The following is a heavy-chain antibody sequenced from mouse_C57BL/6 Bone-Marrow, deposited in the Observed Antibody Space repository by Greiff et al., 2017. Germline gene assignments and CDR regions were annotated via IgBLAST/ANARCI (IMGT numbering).Heavy chain of an antibody. V-gene: IGHV1-36*01. J-gene: IGHJ1*03. CDR3: SRSWYYGSRDFDV. CDR1: GFTFTDYY. Sequence: VQLQQSGPVLVKPGPSVKISCKASGFTFTDYYMHWVKQSHGKSLEWIGLVYPYNGGTSYNQKFKGKATLTVDTSSSTAYMQLNSLTAEDSAVYYCSRSWYYGSRDFDVWGTGTTVTVSS. D-gene: IGHD1-1*01. CDR2: VYPYNGGT.